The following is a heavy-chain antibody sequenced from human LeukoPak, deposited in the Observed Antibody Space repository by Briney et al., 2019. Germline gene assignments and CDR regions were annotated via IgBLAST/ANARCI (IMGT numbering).Heavy chain of an antibody. J-gene: IGHJ6*03. CDR1: GYTFTSYG. CDR3: ARVLMKTYYYDSSGYRYYYYMDV. Sequence: ASVKVSCKASGYTFTSYGISWVRRAPGQGLEWMGWISAYNGNTNYAQKLQGRVTMTTDTSTSTAYMELRSLRSDDTAVYYCARVLMKTYYYDSSGYRYYYYMDVWGKGTTVTVSS. V-gene: IGHV1-18*01. D-gene: IGHD3-22*01. CDR2: ISAYNGNT.